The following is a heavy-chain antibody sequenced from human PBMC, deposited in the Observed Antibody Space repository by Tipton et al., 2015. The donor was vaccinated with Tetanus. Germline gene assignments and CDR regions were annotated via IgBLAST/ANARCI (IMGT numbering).Heavy chain of an antibody. CDR3: ARSTGSGNYFDN. D-gene: IGHD3-10*01. V-gene: IGHV4-34*01. CDR1: GGSLSDYY. CDR2: ISEGGST. Sequence: GLVKPSETLSLTCAVSGGSLSDYYWSWIRQSPGKGLEWIGEISEGGSTNYNPSLESRVSISVDTSKHRFSLKVNSVIAADTATYYCARSTGSGNYFDNWGQGILVAVSS. J-gene: IGHJ4*02.